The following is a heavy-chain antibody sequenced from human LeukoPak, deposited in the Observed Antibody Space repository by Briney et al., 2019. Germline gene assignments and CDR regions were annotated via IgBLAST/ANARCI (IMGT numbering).Heavy chain of an antibody. J-gene: IGHJ4*02. D-gene: IGHD3-3*01. CDR1: GFIFDDYG. Sequence: GGSLRLSCAASGFIFDDYGMNWVRQAPGKGLEWVSGINWNGGSTGYVDSVKGRFTISRDNAKNSLYLQMNSLRADDTALYYCARVWVGYQLELGATDYWGQGTLVTVSS. CDR2: INWNGGST. CDR3: ARVWVGYQLELGATDY. V-gene: IGHV3-20*04.